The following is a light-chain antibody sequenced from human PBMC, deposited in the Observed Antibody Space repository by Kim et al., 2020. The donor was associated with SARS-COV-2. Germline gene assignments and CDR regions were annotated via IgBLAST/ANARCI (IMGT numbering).Light chain of an antibody. CDR2: GAS. V-gene: IGKV1-17*01. Sequence: ASVGARVTITCRASQDIRNDLGWCQQNPGKAPKPLIYGASSLQGGVPSRFSGSVSESEFTLTIYSLQPEDFATYYCHQHRAYPFTVGQGTRLEIK. CDR3: HQHRAYPFT. CDR1: QDIRND. J-gene: IGKJ5*01.